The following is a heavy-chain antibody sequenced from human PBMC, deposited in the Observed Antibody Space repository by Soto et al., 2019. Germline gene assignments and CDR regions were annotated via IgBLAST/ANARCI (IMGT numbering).Heavy chain of an antibody. Sequence: QVQLVESGGGLVKPGGSLRLSCAASGFTFSDYYMSWIRQAPGKGLDWVSYISSSSSNTKYADSVKGRFTISRDNAKNSLYLQMNSLRAEDTAVYYCARDVYRCSSSSPEDVWGQGTTVTVSS. CDR2: ISSSSSNT. V-gene: IGHV3-11*06. D-gene: IGHD6-6*01. J-gene: IGHJ6*02. CDR3: ARDVYRCSSSSPEDV. CDR1: GFTFSDYY.